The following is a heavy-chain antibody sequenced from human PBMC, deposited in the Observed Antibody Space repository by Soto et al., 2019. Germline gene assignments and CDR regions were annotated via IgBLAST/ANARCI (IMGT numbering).Heavy chain of an antibody. D-gene: IGHD1-26*01. J-gene: IGHJ4*02. CDR3: TRDFTWSEVY. CDR1: GFTYSNYA. Sequence: GGSLRLSCAASGFTYSNYAMNWVRQAPEKGLEWVAYISASSSSIYYADSVKGRFTISRDNAKNSLYLQMDSLRDEDTAVYYCTRDFTWSEVYWGQGGQLTVSS. V-gene: IGHV3-48*02. CDR2: ISASSSSI.